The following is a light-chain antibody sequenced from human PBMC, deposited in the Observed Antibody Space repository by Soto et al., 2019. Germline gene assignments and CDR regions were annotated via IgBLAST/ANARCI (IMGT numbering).Light chain of an antibody. CDR2: DAS. Sequence: DIQMTQSPSTLSASVGDRVTITCRASQGISDWLAWYQQKPGKAPKLLIYDASTLESGVPSRFSGSGSGTEFTLNISSLQPNDYSTYYCQQFRGTFGQGTKVEI. CDR1: QGISDW. CDR3: QQFRGT. J-gene: IGKJ1*01. V-gene: IGKV1-5*01.